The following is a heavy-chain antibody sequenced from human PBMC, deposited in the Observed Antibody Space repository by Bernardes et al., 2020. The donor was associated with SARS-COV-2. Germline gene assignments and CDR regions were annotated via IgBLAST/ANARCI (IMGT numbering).Heavy chain of an antibody. D-gene: IGHD4-17*01. Sequence: GEYLKTPSKGSEYTFTHYWIGWDRPIPGKGLEWLGIIYPGDSDTKYSPSFQGRVTILPDKSVNTAYLQWSSLKASDTSIYYCARRRYGDFGVDVWGQGTTVTVSS. V-gene: IGHV5-51*01. CDR1: EYTFTHYW. CDR3: ARRRYGDFGVDV. J-gene: IGHJ6*02. CDR2: IYPGDSDT.